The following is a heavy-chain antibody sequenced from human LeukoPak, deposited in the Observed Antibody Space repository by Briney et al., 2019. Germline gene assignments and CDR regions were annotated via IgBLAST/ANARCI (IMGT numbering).Heavy chain of an antibody. V-gene: IGHV3-23*01. Sequence: PGGSLSLSCAACGLSFRKYAMSGVRQAPRKEREWVALINRIGYKHHTDSVKHRFTIPRDNSNHKPDLHMNSLRHEDTPVYYFVTDEDSCASDEVYWGRGTLVTVSS. CDR3: VTDEDSCASDEVY. CDR1: GLSFRKYA. D-gene: IGHD2-15*01. CDR2: INRIGYK. J-gene: IGHJ4*02.